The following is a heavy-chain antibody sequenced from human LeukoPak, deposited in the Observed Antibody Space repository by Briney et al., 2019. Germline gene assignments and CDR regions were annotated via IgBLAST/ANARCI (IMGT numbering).Heavy chain of an antibody. CDR2: IFYSGTT. V-gene: IGHV4-39*01. CDR1: GDYITTTNYY. J-gene: IGHJ5*02. D-gene: IGHD3-9*01. Sequence: SETLSLTCNVSGDYITTTNYYWAWIRQPPGKGLEWIASIFYSGTTYYNPSLKSRVTISMDTSRKQISLGLSSVSATDTAIYYCARRSRLYKHETTGYHDAWGQGTRVTVSS. CDR3: ARRSRLYKHETTGYHDA.